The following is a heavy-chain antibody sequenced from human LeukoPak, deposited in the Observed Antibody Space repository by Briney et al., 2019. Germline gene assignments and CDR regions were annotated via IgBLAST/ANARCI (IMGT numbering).Heavy chain of an antibody. CDR1: GFTFSSYW. V-gene: IGHV3-7*04. CDR2: MKQDGSEK. Sequence: GGSLRLSCAASGFTFSSYWMSWVRQAPGKGLEWVANMKQDGSEKYYVDSVKGRFTISRDNAKNSLYLQMNSLRAEDTAVYYCARAYGGKLGYYMDVWGKGTTVTVSS. CDR3: ARAYGGKLGYYMDV. J-gene: IGHJ6*03. D-gene: IGHD4-23*01.